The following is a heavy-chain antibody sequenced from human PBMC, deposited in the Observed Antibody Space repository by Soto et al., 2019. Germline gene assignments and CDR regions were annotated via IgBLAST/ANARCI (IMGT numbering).Heavy chain of an antibody. J-gene: IGHJ6*04. D-gene: IGHD3-10*01. CDR2: IYSGGDT. V-gene: IGHV3-53*04. Sequence: EVQLVESGGGLVQPGGSLRLSCTASGFAVRHNYMTWVRQAPGKGLEWVSLIYSGGDTAYADSVKGRFTISRHTSQNTLYLQMNNLRAEDTAVYYCARKTDSIPSGGDVWGKGTAVTVSS. CDR3: ARKTDSIPSGGDV. CDR1: GFAVRHNY.